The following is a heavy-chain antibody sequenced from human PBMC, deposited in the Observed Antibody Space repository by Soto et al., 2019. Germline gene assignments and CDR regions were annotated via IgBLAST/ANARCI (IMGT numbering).Heavy chain of an antibody. CDR3: TRNNYDSSGSPGDY. D-gene: IGHD3-22*01. CDR2: IIPIFGTA. V-gene: IGHV1-69*13. J-gene: IGHJ4*02. Sequence: GASVKVSCKASGGTFSSYAISWVRQAPGQGLEWMGGIIPIFGTANYAQKFQGRVTITADESTSTAYMELNSLKIEDTAVYYCTRNNYDSSGSPGDYWGQGTLVTV. CDR1: GGTFSSYA.